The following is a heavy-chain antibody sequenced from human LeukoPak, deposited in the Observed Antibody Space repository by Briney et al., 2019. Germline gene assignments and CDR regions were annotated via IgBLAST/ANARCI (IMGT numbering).Heavy chain of an antibody. CDR3: ARVRGCGGDCYYFDY. J-gene: IGHJ4*02. V-gene: IGHV1-46*01. CDR2: INPSGGGT. D-gene: IGHD2-21*02. Sequence: ASVKVSCKASGFTFTSYYMHWVRQAPGQGLESMGIINPSGGGTSYAQRFQGRVTMTRDTSTSTVYMELSSLRSEDTAVYYCARVRGCGGDCYYFDYWGQGPLVTVSS. CDR1: GFTFTSYY.